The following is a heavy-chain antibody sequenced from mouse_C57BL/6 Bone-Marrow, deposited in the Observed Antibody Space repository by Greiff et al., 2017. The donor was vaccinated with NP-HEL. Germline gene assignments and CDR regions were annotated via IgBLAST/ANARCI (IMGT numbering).Heavy chain of an antibody. J-gene: IGHJ2*01. D-gene: IGHD1-1*01. CDR3: TTNPYYYGSREYFDY. CDR2: IDPENGDT. CDR1: GFNIKDDY. V-gene: IGHV14-4*01. Sequence: VQLQQSGAELVRPGASVKLSCTASGFNIKDDYMHWVKQRPEQGLEWIGWIDPENGDTEYASKFQGKATITADTSSNTAYLQLSSLTSEDTAVYYCTTNPYYYGSREYFDYWGQGTTLTVSS.